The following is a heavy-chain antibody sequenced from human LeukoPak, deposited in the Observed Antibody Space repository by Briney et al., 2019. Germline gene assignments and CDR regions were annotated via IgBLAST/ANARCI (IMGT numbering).Heavy chain of an antibody. J-gene: IGHJ4*02. CDR2: IYTSGST. CDR1: GGSISSYY. CDR3: ARDHCSSTSCYD. V-gene: IGHV4-4*07. Sequence: SETLSLTCTVSGGSISSYYWSWIRQPAGKGLEWIGRIYTSGSTNYNPSLKSRVTMSVDTSKNQFFLKLSSVTAADTAVYYCARDHCSSTSCYDWGQGTLVTVSS. D-gene: IGHD2-2*01.